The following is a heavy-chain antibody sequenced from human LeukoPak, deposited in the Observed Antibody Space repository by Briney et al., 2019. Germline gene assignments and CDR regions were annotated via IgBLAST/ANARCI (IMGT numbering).Heavy chain of an antibody. Sequence: ASVKVSCKASGYTFTGYYMHWVRQAPGQGLAWMGWINPNSGGTNYAQKFQGRVTMTRDTSISTAYMELSRLRSDDTAVYYCARGPRGGSYEIDYWGQRTLVTVSS. J-gene: IGHJ4*02. CDR1: GYTFTGYY. CDR2: INPNSGGT. CDR3: ARGPRGGSYEIDY. D-gene: IGHD1-26*01. V-gene: IGHV1-2*02.